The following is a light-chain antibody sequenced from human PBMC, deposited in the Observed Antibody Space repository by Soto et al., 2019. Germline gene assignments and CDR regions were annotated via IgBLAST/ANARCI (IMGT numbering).Light chain of an antibody. CDR2: GAS. J-gene: IGKJ2*03. V-gene: IGKV3-15*01. CDR1: QSVRND. Sequence: EIVMTQSPATLSVSPGERATISCRASQSVRNDLAWYQQKPGKAPRVLVYGASTTDTGVPARFSGSGSGTEFTLTITSLQSEDFAFYYCQQYNNWYSFGQGTKLEIK. CDR3: QQYNNWYS.